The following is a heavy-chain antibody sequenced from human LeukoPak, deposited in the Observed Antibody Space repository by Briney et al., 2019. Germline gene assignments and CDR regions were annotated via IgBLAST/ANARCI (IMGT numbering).Heavy chain of an antibody. J-gene: IGHJ4*02. V-gene: IGHV3-23*01. CDR3: ATDNDFWSGYYDLGFDY. CDR1: GFTFSSYA. CDR2: ISGSGGST. D-gene: IGHD3-3*01. Sequence: QPGGSLRLSCAASGFTFSSYAMSWVRQAPGKGLEWVSAISGSGGSTYYADSVKGRFTISRDNSKNTLYLQMNSLRAEDTAVYYCATDNDFWSGYYDLGFDYWGQGTLVTVSS.